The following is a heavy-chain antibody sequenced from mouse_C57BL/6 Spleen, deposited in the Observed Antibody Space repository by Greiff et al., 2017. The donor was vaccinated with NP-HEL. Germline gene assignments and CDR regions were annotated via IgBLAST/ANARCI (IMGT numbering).Heavy chain of an antibody. J-gene: IGHJ2*01. V-gene: IGHV1-63*01. CDR3: ARVNRDYFDY. CDR2: IYPGGGYT. D-gene: IGHD6-1*01. Sequence: QVQLQQSGAELVRPGTSVQMSCKASGYTFTNYWIGWAKQRPGHGLEWIGDIYPGGGYTNYNEKFKGKATLTADKSSSTAYMQFSSLTSEDSAIYYCARVNRDYFDYWGQGTTLTVSS. CDR1: GYTFTNYW.